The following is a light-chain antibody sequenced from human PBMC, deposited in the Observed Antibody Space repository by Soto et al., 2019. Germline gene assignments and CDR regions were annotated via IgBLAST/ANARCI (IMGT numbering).Light chain of an antibody. CDR2: EVS. CDR1: SSDFGGYNY. V-gene: IGLV2-8*01. CDR3: SSYAGSKGV. J-gene: IGLJ2*01. Sequence: QSALTQPPSASGSPGQSVTISCTGTSSDFGGYNYVSWYQQHPGKAPTLMIYEVSKRPSGVPDRFSGSKSGNTASLTVSGLQAEDEADYYCSSYAGSKGVFGGGTKVTVL.